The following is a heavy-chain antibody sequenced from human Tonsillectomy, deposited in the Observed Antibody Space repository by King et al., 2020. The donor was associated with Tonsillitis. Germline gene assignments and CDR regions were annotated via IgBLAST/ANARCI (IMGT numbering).Heavy chain of an antibody. D-gene: IGHD2-21*01. J-gene: IGHJ4*02. CDR3: ARSFYAGGDYIS. Sequence: VQLVESGGGLVQPGGSLRLSCAASGFTFSSYWMHWVRQAPGKGLVWVSRINSDGSSTSYADSVKGRFTISRDNAKNTLYLQMNSLRAEDTAVYYCARSFYAGGDYISWGQGTLVTVSS. CDR1: GFTFSSYW. V-gene: IGHV3-74*01. CDR2: INSDGSST.